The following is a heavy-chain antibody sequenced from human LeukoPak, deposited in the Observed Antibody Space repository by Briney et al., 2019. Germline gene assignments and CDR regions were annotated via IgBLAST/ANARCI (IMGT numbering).Heavy chain of an antibody. V-gene: IGHV4-59*01. J-gene: IGHJ3*02. CDR3: ASSGSYYFDAFDI. CDR2: IYYSGST. Sequence: SETLSLTCTVSGGSISSYYWSWIRQPPGKGLEWIGYIYYSGSTNYNPPLKSRVTISVDTSKNQFSLKLSSVTAADTAVYYCASSGSYYFDAFDIWGQGTMVTVSS. CDR1: GGSISSYY. D-gene: IGHD1-26*01.